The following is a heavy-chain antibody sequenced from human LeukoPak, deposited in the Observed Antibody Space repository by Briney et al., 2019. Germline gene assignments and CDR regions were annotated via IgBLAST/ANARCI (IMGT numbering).Heavy chain of an antibody. CDR2: IWYDGSNK. CDR3: AKGGLYSSGLN. Sequence: GRSLRLSCAASGFTFSSYGMHWVRQAPGKGLEWVAVIWYDGSNKYYADSVKDRFTISRDNSKNTLYLQMNSLRAEDTAVYYCAKGGLYSSGLNWGQGTLVTVSS. V-gene: IGHV3-33*06. D-gene: IGHD6-19*01. J-gene: IGHJ4*02. CDR1: GFTFSSYG.